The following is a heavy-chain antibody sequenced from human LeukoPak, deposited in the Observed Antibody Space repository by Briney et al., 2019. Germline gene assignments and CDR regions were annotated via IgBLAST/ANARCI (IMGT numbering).Heavy chain of an antibody. Sequence: SQTLSLTRAISGDSVSSSRDAWNWIRQSPSRGLEWLGRTYYRSNDYAVSVKTRMTINVDTSKNQVSLQLSSVTPEDTAVYYCARGRNNAFDIWGQGTMVTVS. CDR2: TYYRSN. CDR3: ARGRNNAFDI. D-gene: IGHD1/OR15-1a*01. CDR1: GDSVSSSRDA. J-gene: IGHJ3*02. V-gene: IGHV6-1*01.